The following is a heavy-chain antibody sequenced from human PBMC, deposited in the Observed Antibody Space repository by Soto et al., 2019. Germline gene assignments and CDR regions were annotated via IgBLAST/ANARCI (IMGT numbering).Heavy chain of an antibody. J-gene: IGHJ6*02. Sequence: SETLSLTCTVSGGSISSYYWSWIRQPPGKGLEWIGYIYYSGSTNYNPSLRSRVTISVDTSKNQFSLKLSSVTAADTAVYYCARDGAYCGGDCYYGMDVRGQGTTVTVSS. CDR1: GGSISSYY. V-gene: IGHV4-59*01. D-gene: IGHD2-21*01. CDR2: IYYSGST. CDR3: ARDGAYCGGDCYYGMDV.